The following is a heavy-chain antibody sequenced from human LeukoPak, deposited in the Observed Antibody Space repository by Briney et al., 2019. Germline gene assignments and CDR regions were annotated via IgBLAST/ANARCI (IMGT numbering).Heavy chain of an antibody. CDR3: ARVRGATLSYHYFDY. J-gene: IGHJ4*02. V-gene: IGHV3-48*02. CDR1: GLTFSSYS. Sequence: PGGSLRLSCAASGLTFSSYSMNWVRQAPGKGLEWVSFIIGSGDLIYYADSVTGRFTISRDNAKNSLYPQMNSLRDDDTAVYYCARVRGATLSYHYFDYWGQGALVTVSS. D-gene: IGHD1-26*01. CDR2: IIGSGDLI.